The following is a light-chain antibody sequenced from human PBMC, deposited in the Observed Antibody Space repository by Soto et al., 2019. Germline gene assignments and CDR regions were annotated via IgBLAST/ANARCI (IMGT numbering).Light chain of an antibody. CDR2: DAS. Sequence: IVLTQSPATLSLSPGERATLSCRASQSVSSYLAWYKQKPGQAPRLLIYDASNRATGIPARFSGSGSGTDFTLTISSLEPEDFAVYYCQQRSSWPLTFGGGTKVEIK. CDR3: QQRSSWPLT. CDR1: QSVSSY. J-gene: IGKJ4*01. V-gene: IGKV3-11*01.